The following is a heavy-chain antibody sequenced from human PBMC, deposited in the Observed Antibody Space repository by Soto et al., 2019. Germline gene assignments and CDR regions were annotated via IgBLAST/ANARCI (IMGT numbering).Heavy chain of an antibody. D-gene: IGHD1-26*01. J-gene: IGHJ4*02. Sequence: GGSLRLSCAASGFTFSSYAGSWVRQSPGEGLEWVSAISGNGGSTYYAVSVKGQFTISRDNSKNPLYLQMNSLRAEDTAVYYCAKPTVGATSEDYWGQGTLVTVS. CDR1: GFTFSSYA. CDR2: ISGNGGST. CDR3: AKPTVGATSEDY. V-gene: IGHV3-23*01.